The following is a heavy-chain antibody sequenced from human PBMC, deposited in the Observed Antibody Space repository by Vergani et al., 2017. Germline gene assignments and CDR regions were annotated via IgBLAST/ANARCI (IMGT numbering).Heavy chain of an antibody. J-gene: IGHJ4*02. V-gene: IGHV3-23*04. Sequence: RLVQSGGGLAHPGGSLRLSCAASGLPVSGFAFNTYAMIWVRQAPGKGLEWVSGISATGDENTDYADSVKGRFTISRDNSKSTLFLQMNGLTSEDTAHYYCAQGANSGPRLPVYWGQGALVAVSS. D-gene: IGHD6-19*01. CDR1: GLPVSGFAFNTYA. CDR2: ISATGDENT. CDR3: AQGANSGPRLPVY.